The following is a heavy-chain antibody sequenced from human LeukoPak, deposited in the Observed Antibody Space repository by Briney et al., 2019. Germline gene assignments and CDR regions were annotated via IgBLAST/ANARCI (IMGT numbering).Heavy chain of an antibody. D-gene: IGHD6-19*01. J-gene: IGHJ4*02. CDR1: GFTFSSSA. Sequence: PGGSLRLSCAASGFTFSSSAMSWVRHAPGKGLELVSSISGTGGSTYYADSVKGRFTISRDNSKNTLYLQMNSLRAEDTAVYYCAKDARRSSGWYFFDHWGQGTLVSVSS. CDR3: AKDARRSSGWYFFDH. V-gene: IGHV3-23*01. CDR2: ISGTGGST.